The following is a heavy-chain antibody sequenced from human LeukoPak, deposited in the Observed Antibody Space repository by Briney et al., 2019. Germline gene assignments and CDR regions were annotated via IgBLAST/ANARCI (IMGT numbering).Heavy chain of an antibody. J-gene: IGHJ4*02. D-gene: IGHD1-1*01. CDR3: ARGTVQMGMGERYFDN. CDR2: IYYSGST. CDR1: GGSISTYY. Sequence: SETLSLTCTVSGGSISTYYWSWIRQPPGKGLEWIGYIYYSGSTNYNPSLKSRITISVDTSRNQFSLSLSSATAADTAVHYCARGTVQMGMGERYFDNWGQGTLVTVSP. V-gene: IGHV4-59*01.